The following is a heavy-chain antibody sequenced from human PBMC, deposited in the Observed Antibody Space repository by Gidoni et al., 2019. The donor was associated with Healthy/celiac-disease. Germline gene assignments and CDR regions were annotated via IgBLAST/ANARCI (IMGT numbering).Heavy chain of an antibody. CDR3: VNSLAAAGTGGVGYAFDI. CDR1: GFTFSSYA. D-gene: IGHD6-13*01. Sequence: EVQLVESGGGLVQPGGSLRLSCSASGFTFSSYAMHWVRQAPGKGLEYVSAISSNGGSTYYADSVKGRFTISRDNSKNTLYLQMSSLRAEDTAVYYCVNSLAAAGTGGVGYAFDIWGQGTMVTVSS. CDR2: ISSNGGST. V-gene: IGHV3-64D*06. J-gene: IGHJ3*02.